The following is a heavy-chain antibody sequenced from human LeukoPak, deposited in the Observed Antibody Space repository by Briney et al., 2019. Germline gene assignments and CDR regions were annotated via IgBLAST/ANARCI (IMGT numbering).Heavy chain of an antibody. J-gene: IGHJ4*02. CDR2: IYTSGST. Sequence: SQTLSLTCTVSGGSISSGSYYWSWIRQPAGEGLEWIGRIYTSGSTNYNPSLKSRVTISVDTSKNQFSLKLSSVTAADTAVYYCASSDFWSGYYTRFDYWGQGTLVTVSS. D-gene: IGHD3-3*01. CDR3: ASSDFWSGYYTRFDY. CDR1: GGSISSGSYY. V-gene: IGHV4-61*02.